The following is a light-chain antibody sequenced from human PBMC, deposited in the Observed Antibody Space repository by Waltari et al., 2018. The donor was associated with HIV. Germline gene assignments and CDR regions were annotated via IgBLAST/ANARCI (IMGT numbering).Light chain of an antibody. J-gene: IGKJ2*01. CDR3: QQANSFPHT. Sequence: DIQMTQSPSSMSASVGDEVTITCRATQFISTSLAWYQQRPNRDPKLLIFDASRLQSGAPSRFSGRGSGTQFTLTINSLQPEDVATYYCQQANSFPHTFGQGT. CDR2: DAS. V-gene: IGKV1-12*01. CDR1: QFISTS.